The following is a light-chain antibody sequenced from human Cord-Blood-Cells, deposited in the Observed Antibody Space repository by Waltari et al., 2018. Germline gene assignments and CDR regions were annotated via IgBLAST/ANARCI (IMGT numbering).Light chain of an antibody. Sequence: QSVLTQPPSASGTPGQRVTISCSGSSSNIGSTYVYWYQQLPGTAPNLLIYRNNQRPSGVPDRFAGSKSGTSASLAISGLRSEDEADYYCAAWDDSLRVFGGGTKLTVL. J-gene: IGLJ2*01. CDR1: SSNIGSTY. V-gene: IGLV1-47*01. CDR2: RNN. CDR3: AAWDDSLRV.